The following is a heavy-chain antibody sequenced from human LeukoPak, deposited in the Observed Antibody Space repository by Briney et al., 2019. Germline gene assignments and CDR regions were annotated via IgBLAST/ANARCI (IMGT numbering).Heavy chain of an antibody. D-gene: IGHD6-13*01. CDR3: ARAIAAAGSWYFDL. CDR2: IDSDGRST. J-gene: IGHJ2*01. CDR1: GFTFSSHW. Sequence: PGGSLRLSCAASGFTFSSHWMHWVRQAPGKGLVWVSRIDSDGRSTSYADSVKGRFTISRDNAKKTLYLQINSLRAEDTAVYYCARAIAAAGSWYFDLWGRGTLVTVSS. V-gene: IGHV3-74*01.